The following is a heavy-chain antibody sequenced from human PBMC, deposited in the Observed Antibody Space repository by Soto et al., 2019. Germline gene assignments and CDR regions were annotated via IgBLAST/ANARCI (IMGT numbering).Heavy chain of an antibody. Sequence: VASVKVSCKASGYTFTSYYMHWVRQAPGQGLEWMGIINPSGGSTSYAQKFQGRVTMTRDTSTSTVYMELSSLRSEDTAVSYCARDIVVVITTPYYYYGMDVWGQGTTVTVSS. CDR1: GYTFTSYY. J-gene: IGHJ6*02. CDR3: ARDIVVVITTPYYYYGMDV. V-gene: IGHV1-46*01. CDR2: INPSGGST. D-gene: IGHD3-22*01.